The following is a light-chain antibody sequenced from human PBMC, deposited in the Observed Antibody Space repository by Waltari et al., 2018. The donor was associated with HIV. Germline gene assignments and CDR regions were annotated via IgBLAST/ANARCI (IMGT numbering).Light chain of an antibody. CDR3: AAWDDSLSGWV. J-gene: IGLJ3*02. CDR1: TSNIGSNT. CDR2: NND. V-gene: IGLV1-44*01. Sequence: QSVVTQAPSASGTPGQRVTISSSGSTSNIGSNTVNWHQQLPGTAPKLLIYNNDQRPSGVPDRFSGSKSGTSASLAISGLQSEDEADYYCAAWDDSLSGWVFGGGTKLTVL.